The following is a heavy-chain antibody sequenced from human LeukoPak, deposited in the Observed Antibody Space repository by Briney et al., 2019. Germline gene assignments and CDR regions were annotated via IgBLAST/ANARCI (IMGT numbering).Heavy chain of an antibody. CDR2: IYAGGGTT. CDR1: GFTFSSYA. CDR3: AKDGGLWVSAHWGDS. J-gene: IGHJ4*02. D-gene: IGHD7-27*01. V-gene: IGHV3-23*01. Sequence: GGSLRLSCAASGFTFSSYAMSWVRQAPGQGLEWVSGIYAGGGTTYYADSVKGRFTVSRDNSKNTLFLQMNSLRAEDTAVYYCAKDGGLWVSAHWGDSWGRGTLVTVSS.